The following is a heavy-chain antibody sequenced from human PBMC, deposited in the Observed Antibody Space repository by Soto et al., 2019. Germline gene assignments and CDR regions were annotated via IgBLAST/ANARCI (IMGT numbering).Heavy chain of an antibody. D-gene: IGHD1-1*01. CDR3: ARGTTTSAFSAMDV. CDR2: ISNDGSNK. CDR1: GFTFSNNA. Sequence: QVQLVESGGGVVQPGRSLRLSCAASGFTFSNNAMDWVRQAPGKGLGWVAVISNDGSNKYIAESVKGRFTISRDNSKNTLFLQMNSLRAEDTAVYYCARGTTTSAFSAMDVWGQGTTVTVSS. V-gene: IGHV3-30-3*01. J-gene: IGHJ6*02.